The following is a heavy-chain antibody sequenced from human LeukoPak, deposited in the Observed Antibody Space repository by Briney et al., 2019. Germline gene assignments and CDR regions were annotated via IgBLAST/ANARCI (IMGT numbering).Heavy chain of an antibody. D-gene: IGHD3-3*01. CDR3: ARAGGFLEWLLADYFDY. CDR1: GFTFSSYW. J-gene: IGHJ4*02. Sequence: AGGSLRLSCAASGFTFSSYWMHWVRQAPGKGLVWVSRINSDGSSTSYADSVKGRFIISTDNAKNTLYLQMNSLRAEDTAVYYCARAGGFLEWLLADYFDYWGQGTLVTVSS. CDR2: INSDGSST. V-gene: IGHV3-74*01.